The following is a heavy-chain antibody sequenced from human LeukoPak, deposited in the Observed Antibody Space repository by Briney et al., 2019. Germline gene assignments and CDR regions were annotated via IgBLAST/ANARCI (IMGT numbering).Heavy chain of an antibody. Sequence: GGSLRLSCAASGFTFSSYWMHWVRQAPGKGLVWVSRINSDGSSTSYADSVKGRFTISRDNAKNTLYLQMNSLRAEDTAVYYCARFMVRGVIDYWGQGTLFTVSS. CDR1: GFTFSSYW. CDR2: INSDGSST. CDR3: ARFMVRGVIDY. V-gene: IGHV3-74*01. J-gene: IGHJ4*02. D-gene: IGHD3-10*01.